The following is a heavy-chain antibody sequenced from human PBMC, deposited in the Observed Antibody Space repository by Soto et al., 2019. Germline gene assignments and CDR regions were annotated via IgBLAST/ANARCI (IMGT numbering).Heavy chain of an antibody. Sequence: GGSLRLSCAASGFSFSNYDMHWVRQATGKGLEWVSTIDCAGGTFYPGSVKGRFIISRENAKNSLFLQVTSLTAGDTAVYYCTRGLEGYTALYYFDYWGQGALVTVSS. CDR1: GFSFSNYD. D-gene: IGHD5-12*01. V-gene: IGHV3-13*01. J-gene: IGHJ4*02. CDR2: IDCAGGT. CDR3: TRGLEGYTALYYFDY.